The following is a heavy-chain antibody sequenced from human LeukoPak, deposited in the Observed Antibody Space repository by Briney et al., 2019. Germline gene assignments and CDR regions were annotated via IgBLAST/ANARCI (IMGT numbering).Heavy chain of an antibody. CDR1: GYSISSGYY. CDR2: IYHSGST. J-gene: IGHJ5*02. D-gene: IGHD3-10*01. CDR3: AGAYYYGSGSRAANWFDP. V-gene: IGHV4-38-2*02. Sequence: ETLSLTCTVSGYSISSGYYWGWIRQPPGKGLEWIGSIYHSGSTYYNPSLKSRVTISVDTSKNQFSLKLSSVAAADTAVYYCAGAYYYGSGSRAANWFDPWGQGTLVTVSS.